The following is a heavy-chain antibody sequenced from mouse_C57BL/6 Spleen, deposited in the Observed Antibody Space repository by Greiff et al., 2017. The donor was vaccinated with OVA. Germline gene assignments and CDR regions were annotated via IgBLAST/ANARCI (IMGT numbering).Heavy chain of an antibody. V-gene: IGHV1-82*01. CDR2: IYPGDGDT. Sequence: QVQLQQSGPELVKPGASVKISCKASGYAFSSSWMNWVKQRPGKGLEWIGRIYPGDGDTNYNGKFKGKATLTADKSSSTAYMQLSSLTSEYSAIYFCASNGLYYSSSSYYAMDYWGQGTSVTVSS. D-gene: IGHD1-1*01. CDR3: ASNGLYYSSSSYYAMDY. CDR1: GYAFSSSW. J-gene: IGHJ4*01.